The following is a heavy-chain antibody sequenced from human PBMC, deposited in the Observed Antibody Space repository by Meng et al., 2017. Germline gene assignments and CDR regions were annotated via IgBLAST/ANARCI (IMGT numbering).Heavy chain of an antibody. CDR2: IYYSGST. CDR3: ARAQDQWQQLVEGQYYFDY. J-gene: IGHJ4*02. V-gene: IGHV4-39*07. D-gene: IGHD6-13*01. Sequence: SETLSLTCTVSGGSISSSSYYWGWIRQPPGKGREWIGSIYYSGSTYYNPSLKSRVTISVDTSKNQFSLKLSSVTAADTAVYYCARAQDQWQQLVEGQYYFDYWGQGTLVTVSS. CDR1: GGSISSSSYY.